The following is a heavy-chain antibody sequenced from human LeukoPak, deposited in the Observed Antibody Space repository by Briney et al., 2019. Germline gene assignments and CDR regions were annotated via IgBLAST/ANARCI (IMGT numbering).Heavy chain of an antibody. CDR3: ARHGYSSGSLAWFDP. D-gene: IGHD6-19*01. J-gene: IGHJ5*02. V-gene: IGHV4-59*01. CDR2: IYYSGST. CDR1: GGSISSDY. Sequence: PSETLSLTCTVSGGSISSDYWSWIRQSPGKGLEWIGYIYYSGSTNYNPSLKSRVTISVDTSKNQFSLKLSSVTAADTAVYYCARHGYSSGSLAWFDPWGQGTQVTVSS.